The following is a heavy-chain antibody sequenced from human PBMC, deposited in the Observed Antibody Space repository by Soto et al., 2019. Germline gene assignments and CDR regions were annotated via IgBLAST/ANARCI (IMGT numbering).Heavy chain of an antibody. CDR2: ISAYNGNT. J-gene: IGHJ5*02. Sequence: ASVKVSCKASGYTFTSYGISWVRQAPGQGLEWMGWISAYNGNTNYAQKLQGRVTMTTDTSTSTAYMELRSLRSDDTAVYYCARVYYDFWSGYHNWFDPWGQGTPVTVSS. CDR1: GYTFTSYG. D-gene: IGHD3-3*01. V-gene: IGHV1-18*01. CDR3: ARVYYDFWSGYHNWFDP.